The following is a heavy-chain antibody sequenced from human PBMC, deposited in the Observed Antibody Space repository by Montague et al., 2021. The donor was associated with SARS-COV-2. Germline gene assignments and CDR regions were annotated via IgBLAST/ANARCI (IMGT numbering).Heavy chain of an antibody. CDR3: ASSLPGNQFQFDY. Sequence: TLSLTCSVSGGSISSGGYYWTWIRQRPGGDLEWLGYLYYNGMTHYSPSLKSRASFSLDTSKNQFSLKLTSATATDSAPYFCASSLPGNQFQFDYWGQGALVTVSS. CDR1: GGSISSGGYY. V-gene: IGHV4-31*03. CDR2: LYYNGMT. J-gene: IGHJ4*02. D-gene: IGHD1-14*01.